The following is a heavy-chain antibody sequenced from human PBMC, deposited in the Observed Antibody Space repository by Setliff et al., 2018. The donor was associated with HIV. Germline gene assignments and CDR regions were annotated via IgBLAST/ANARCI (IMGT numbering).Heavy chain of an antibody. CDR2: ISTHNGDT. Sequence: ASVKVSCKASGYSLPSYGFSWGRQAPGQGLEWVGWISTHNGDTSYAQKVQGRVTMTTDTLTMTTYMELTSLRSDDTAVYYCARYLGGNEFDVWGQGTKVTVSS. J-gene: IGHJ3*01. D-gene: IGHD3-10*01. CDR3: ARYLGGNEFDV. V-gene: IGHV1-18*01. CDR1: GYSLPSYG.